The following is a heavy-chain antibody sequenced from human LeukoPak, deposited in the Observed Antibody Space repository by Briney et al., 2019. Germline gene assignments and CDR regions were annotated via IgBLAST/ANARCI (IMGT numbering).Heavy chain of an antibody. J-gene: IGHJ4*02. CDR2: IIPIFGTA. V-gene: IGHV1-69*05. Sequence: ASVKVSCKASGGTFSSYAISWVRQAPGQGLEWMGRIIPIFGTANYAQKFQGRATITTDESTSTAYMELSSLRSEDTAVYYCARDRIYSSGWYGYWGQGTLVTVSS. D-gene: IGHD6-19*01. CDR3: ARDRIYSSGWYGY. CDR1: GGTFSSYA.